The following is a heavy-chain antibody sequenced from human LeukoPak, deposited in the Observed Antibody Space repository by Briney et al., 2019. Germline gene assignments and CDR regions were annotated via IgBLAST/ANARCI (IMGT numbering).Heavy chain of an antibody. CDR1: GFTFRDYY. D-gene: IGHD2-15*01. V-gene: IGHV3-11*01. CDR2: ISSSGSTI. CDR3: ARAEGYCSGGSCYSDPYYFHY. J-gene: IGHJ4*02. Sequence: GGSLRLSCAASGFTFRDYYMTWIRQAPGKGLEWVSYISSSGSTIYYADSVKGRFTISRDNAKNSLYLQMNSLRAEDTAVYYCARAEGYCSGGSCYSDPYYFHYWGQGTLVTVSS.